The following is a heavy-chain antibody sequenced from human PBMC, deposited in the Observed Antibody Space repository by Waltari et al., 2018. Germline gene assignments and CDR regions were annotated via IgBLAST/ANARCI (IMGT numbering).Heavy chain of an antibody. D-gene: IGHD2-2*01. CDR1: GGSFSGYY. V-gene: IGHV4-34*01. J-gene: IGHJ6*03. Sequence: QVQLQQWGAGLLKPSETLSLTCAVYGGSFSGYYWSWIRQPPGKGLEWIGEINHSGSTNYNPSRKSRVTISVDTSKNQFSLKLSSVTAADTAVYYCARGPHIVVVPAAHRDYYYYMDVWGKGTTVTVSS. CDR2: INHSGST. CDR3: ARGPHIVVVPAAHRDYYYYMDV.